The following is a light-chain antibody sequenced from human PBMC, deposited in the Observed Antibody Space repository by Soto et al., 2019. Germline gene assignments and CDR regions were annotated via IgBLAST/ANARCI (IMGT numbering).Light chain of an antibody. J-gene: IGLJ1*01. CDR3: AEWDDSLSGCV. Sequence: QSVLTQPPSASGTPGQRVTISCSGSSSYIGSKYVYWYQQLPGTAPKLLIYRNDQRPSRISDRFSGSKSGTSASLAISGLRSEDEADYYCAEWDDSLSGCVFGTGTEVP. V-gene: IGLV1-47*01. CDR1: SSYIGSKY. CDR2: RND.